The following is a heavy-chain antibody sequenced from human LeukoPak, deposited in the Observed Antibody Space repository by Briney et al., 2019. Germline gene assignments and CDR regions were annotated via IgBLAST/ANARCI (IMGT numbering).Heavy chain of an antibody. CDR1: GYSISSGYY. CDR2: IYHSGST. J-gene: IGHJ3*02. D-gene: IGHD3-16*02. CDR3: ARGNYDYVWGSYRLEAFDI. V-gene: IGHV4-38-2*02. Sequence: SETLSLTCTVSGYSISSGYYWGWIRQPPGKGLEWIGSIYHSGSTYYNPSLKSRVTISVDTSKNQFSLKLTSVTAADTAVYYCARGNYDYVWGSYRLEAFDIWGQGTMVTVSS.